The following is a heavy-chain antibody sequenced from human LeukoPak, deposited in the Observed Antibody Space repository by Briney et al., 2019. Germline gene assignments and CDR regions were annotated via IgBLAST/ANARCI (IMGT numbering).Heavy chain of an antibody. Sequence: PSETLSLTCTVSGGSLSNYYWSWLRQPPGKGLEWIGYIYYTGSANYSPSLKSRVTMSVDTSKNQISLKLTSVTAADTAVYYCAREPPYSGSYGVSESWGQGTLVTV. CDR2: IYYTGSA. D-gene: IGHD1-26*01. CDR3: AREPPYSGSYGVSES. J-gene: IGHJ5*02. CDR1: GGSLSNYY. V-gene: IGHV4-59*01.